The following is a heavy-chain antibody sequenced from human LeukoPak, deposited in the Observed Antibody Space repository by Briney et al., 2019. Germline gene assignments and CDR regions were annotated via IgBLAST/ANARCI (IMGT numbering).Heavy chain of an antibody. J-gene: IGHJ4*02. Sequence: GGSLRLSCSASGFTFSNYAMHWVRQAPGKGLEYVSTISSNGGSTYYTDSVRGRFTISRDNSKNTLYLQMSSLRGEDTAVYYCVKGPTVVFWGQGTLVTVSS. CDR3: VKGPTVVF. V-gene: IGHV3-64D*06. CDR2: ISSNGGST. D-gene: IGHD4-23*01. CDR1: GFTFSNYA.